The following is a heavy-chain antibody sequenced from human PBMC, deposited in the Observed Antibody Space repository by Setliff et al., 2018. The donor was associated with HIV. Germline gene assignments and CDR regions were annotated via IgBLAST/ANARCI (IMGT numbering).Heavy chain of an antibody. V-gene: IGHV4-31*03. D-gene: IGHD3-22*01. CDR3: ARLTYYYDTSGPAAAFDI. CDR2: IYNSGST. J-gene: IGHJ3*02. CDR1: GGSISSGGFY. Sequence: SETLSLTCNVSGGSISSGGFYWNWIRQHPGKGLEWIGYIYNSGSTYYSPSLQSRLTIAVDTSKNQLSLKLTSVTAADTAVYYCARLTYYYDTSGPAAAFDIWGQGTMVTVSS.